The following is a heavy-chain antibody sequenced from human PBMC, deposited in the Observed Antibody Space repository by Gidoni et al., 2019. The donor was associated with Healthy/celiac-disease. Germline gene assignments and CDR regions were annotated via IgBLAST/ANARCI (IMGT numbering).Heavy chain of an antibody. CDR1: GGSISSGGYY. D-gene: IGHD2-8*01. V-gene: IGHV4-31*03. Sequence: QVQLQESGPGLVKPSQTLSLTCTVSGGSISSGGYYWSWIRQHPGKGLEWIGYIYYSGSTYYNPSLKSRVTISVDTSKNQFSLKLSSVTAADTAVYYCARSIVLMVYASDRYNWFDPWGQGTLVTVSS. CDR2: IYYSGST. J-gene: IGHJ5*02. CDR3: ARSIVLMVYASDRYNWFDP.